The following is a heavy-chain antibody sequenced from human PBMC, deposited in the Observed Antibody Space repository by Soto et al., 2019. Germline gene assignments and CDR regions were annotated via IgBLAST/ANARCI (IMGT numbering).Heavy chain of an antibody. CDR3: ARSSYYDSSTGLSQPHNFFAP. Sequence: ASVKVSCKASGYTFKHFAMNWVRQAPGQRLEWMGWINVGNGETEYSQKFQGRVTISRDTSANTAYMDLSSLRSEDTAVYFCARSSYYDSSTGLSQPHNFFAPWGQGTLVTVSS. J-gene: IGHJ5*02. CDR1: GYTFKHFA. D-gene: IGHD3-22*01. V-gene: IGHV1-3*01. CDR2: INVGNGET.